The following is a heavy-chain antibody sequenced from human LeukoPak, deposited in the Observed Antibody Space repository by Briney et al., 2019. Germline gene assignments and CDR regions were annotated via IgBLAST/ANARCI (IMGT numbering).Heavy chain of an antibody. CDR1: GGSISSGNYY. CDR3: ARGSHDGRLLDAFDI. V-gene: IGHV4-61*02. D-gene: IGHD5-18*01. CDR2: IYTSGST. Sequence: SETLSLTCTVSGGSISSGNYYWSWIRQPAGKGLEWIGRIYTSGSTNYNPSLKSRVTISVDTSKNQFSLKLSSVTAADTAVYYCARGSHDGRLLDAFDIWGQGTMVTVSS. J-gene: IGHJ3*02.